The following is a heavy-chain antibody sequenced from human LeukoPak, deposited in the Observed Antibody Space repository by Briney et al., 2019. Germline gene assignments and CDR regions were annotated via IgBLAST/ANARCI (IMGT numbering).Heavy chain of an antibody. Sequence: GGSLRLSCAASGFTFSSYSMNWVRQAPGKGLEWVSSISSSSSYIHYADSVKGRFTISRDNAKNSLYLQMNSLRAEDTAVYYCASEAVAGLFDYWGQGTLVTVSS. D-gene: IGHD6-19*01. CDR1: GFTFSSYS. J-gene: IGHJ4*02. V-gene: IGHV3-21*01. CDR3: ASEAVAGLFDY. CDR2: ISSSSSYI.